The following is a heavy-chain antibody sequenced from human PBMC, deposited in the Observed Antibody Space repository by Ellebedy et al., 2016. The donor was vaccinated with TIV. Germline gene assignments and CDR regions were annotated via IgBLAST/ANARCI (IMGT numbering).Heavy chain of an antibody. V-gene: IGHV4-4*02. CDR3: ARRRYSYGHFDY. CDR2: IYHSGST. J-gene: IGHJ4*02. CDR1: GGSISSSNW. Sequence: MPSETLSLTCAVSGGSISSSNWWSWVRQPPGKGLEWIGEIYHSGSTNYNPSLRSRVTISVDKSKNQFSLKLSSVTAADTAVYDCARRRYSYGHFDYWGQGTLVTVSS. D-gene: IGHD5-18*01.